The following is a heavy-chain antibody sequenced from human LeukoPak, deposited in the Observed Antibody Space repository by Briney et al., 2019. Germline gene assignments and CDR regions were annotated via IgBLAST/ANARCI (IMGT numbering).Heavy chain of an antibody. D-gene: IGHD3-10*01. V-gene: IGHV3-66*01. CDR2: IYSGGST. J-gene: IGHJ4*02. Sequence: GGSLRLSCAASGFTVSSNYMSWVRQAPGKGLEWVSVIYSGGSTYYADSVKGRFTISRDIYKNTLHLQMNSLRAEDTAVYYCARGFQYGSGSYPYSLWGQGTLVTVSS. CDR3: ARGFQYGSGSYPYSL. CDR1: GFTVSSNY.